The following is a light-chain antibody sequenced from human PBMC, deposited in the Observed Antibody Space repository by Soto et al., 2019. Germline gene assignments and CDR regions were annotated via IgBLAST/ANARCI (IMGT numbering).Light chain of an antibody. CDR1: RDISSS. CDR3: HQSYTASSST. CDR2: GVS. Sequence: DIQMTQSPSSVSASVGDRLTITCRASRDISSSLSWYQQKSGKAPNLLIYGVSRLQGGVPSRFSVSGCGTEFALTISSLQPEDYAIYYCHQSYTASSSTFGQGTRLEIK. V-gene: IGKV1-39*01. J-gene: IGKJ5*01.